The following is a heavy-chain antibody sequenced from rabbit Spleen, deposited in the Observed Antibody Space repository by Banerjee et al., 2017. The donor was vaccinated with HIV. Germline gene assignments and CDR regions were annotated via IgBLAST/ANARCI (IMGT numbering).Heavy chain of an antibody. Sequence: QEQLVESGGGLVQPGGSLKLSCKASGFDFSNYGVSWVRQAPGKGLEWIGYIDLVFGVTYYATWVNGRFTISSHNAQNTLFLHLNRLTGADTTLYFCVRGGSGTRYYSVWGPGTLVTVS. CDR3: VRGGSGTRYYSV. J-gene: IGHJ4*01. CDR1: GFDFSNYG. V-gene: IGHV1S47*01. CDR2: IDLVFGVT. D-gene: IGHD1-1*01.